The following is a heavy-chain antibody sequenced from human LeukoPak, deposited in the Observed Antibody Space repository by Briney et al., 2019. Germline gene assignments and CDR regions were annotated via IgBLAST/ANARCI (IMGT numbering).Heavy chain of an antibody. Sequence: ASVKVSCKASGYTFTGYYMHWVRQAPGQGLEWMGWINPNSGGTNYAQKFQGRVTMTRDTSISTAYMELSRLRSDDTAVYYCARNDRALRWLGPRYSYYYMDVWGKGTTVTVSS. CDR2: INPNSGGT. D-gene: IGHD5-24*01. CDR3: ARNDRALRWLGPRYSYYYMDV. CDR1: GYTFTGYY. V-gene: IGHV1-2*02. J-gene: IGHJ6*03.